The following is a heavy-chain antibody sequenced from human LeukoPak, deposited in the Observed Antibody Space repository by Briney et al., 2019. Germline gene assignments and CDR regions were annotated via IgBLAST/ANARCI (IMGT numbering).Heavy chain of an antibody. Sequence: PSETLSLTCAVYGGSFSTYYWSWVRQPPGKGLEWIGEINHSGSTNYNPSLKSRVTISANSSKGQFSLKLTSVTAADTAVYYCSTRGDWGQGTLVTVSS. J-gene: IGHJ4*02. V-gene: IGHV4-34*01. CDR3: STRGD. CDR1: GGSFSTYY. CDR2: INHSGST.